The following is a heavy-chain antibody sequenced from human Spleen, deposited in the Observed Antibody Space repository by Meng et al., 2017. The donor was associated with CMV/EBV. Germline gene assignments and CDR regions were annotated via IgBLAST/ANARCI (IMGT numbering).Heavy chain of an antibody. J-gene: IGHJ5*02. D-gene: IGHD3-3*01. V-gene: IGHV4-61*01. CDR2: IYYSGST. CDR3: ARDEAGITIFGVAKSYNWLDP. Sequence: SETLSLTCTVSGGSVSSGSYYWSWIRQPPGKGLEWIGYIYYSGSTNYNPSLKSRVTISVDTSKNQFSLKLSSVTAADTAVYYCARDEAGITIFGVAKSYNWLDPWGQGTLVTVSS. CDR1: GGSVSSGSYY.